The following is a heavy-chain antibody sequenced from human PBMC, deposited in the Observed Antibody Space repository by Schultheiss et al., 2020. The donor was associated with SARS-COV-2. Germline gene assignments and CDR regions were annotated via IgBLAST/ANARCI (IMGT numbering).Heavy chain of an antibody. V-gene: IGHV4-30-2*05. CDR3: AREGENYGYRWFDP. D-gene: IGHD4-17*01. Sequence: LRLSCAVSGGSISSGGYSWSWIRQPPGKGLEWIGYIYHSGSTYYNPSLKSRVTISVDTSKNQFSLKLSSVTAADTAVYYCAREGENYGYRWFDPWGQGTLVTVSS. CDR1: GGSISSGGYS. CDR2: IYHSGST. J-gene: IGHJ5*02.